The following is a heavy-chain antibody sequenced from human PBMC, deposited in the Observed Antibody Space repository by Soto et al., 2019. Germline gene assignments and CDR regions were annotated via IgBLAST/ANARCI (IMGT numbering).Heavy chain of an antibody. D-gene: IGHD3-10*01. V-gene: IGHV3-33*01. CDR2: IWYDGSNK. Sequence: VQLVESGGGVVQPGRSLRLSCAASGFTFSSYGMHWVRQAPGKGLEWVAVIWYDGSNKYYADSVKGRFTISRDNSKNTLYLQMNSLRAEDTAVYYCARDKGDYGSGSLFDIWGQGTMVTVSS. CDR3: ARDKGDYGSGSLFDI. CDR1: GFTFSSYG. J-gene: IGHJ3*02.